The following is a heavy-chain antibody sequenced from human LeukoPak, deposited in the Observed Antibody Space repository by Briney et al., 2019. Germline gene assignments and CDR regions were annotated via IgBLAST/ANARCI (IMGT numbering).Heavy chain of an antibody. CDR3: ARGIGVAGIYNDY. CDR2: IYHSGNT. Sequence: PSETLSLTCTVSGYSISGGYYWGWIRQPPGKGLEWIGSIYHSGNTYYTPSLKSRVTISVDTSKNQFSLKLSSVTAADTAVYYCARGIGVAGIYNDYWGQGTLVTVSS. D-gene: IGHD6-19*01. J-gene: IGHJ4*02. V-gene: IGHV4-38-2*02. CDR1: GYSISGGYY.